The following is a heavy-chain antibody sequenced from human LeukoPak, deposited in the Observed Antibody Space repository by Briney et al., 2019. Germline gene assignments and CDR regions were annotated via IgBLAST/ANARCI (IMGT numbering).Heavy chain of an antibody. CDR1: GYTFTSFL. J-gene: IGHJ4*02. Sequence: ASVKVSCKASGYTFTSFLISWVRQAPGQGLEWMGWISGYDGNTKYAQRFQGRVTMTTDTSTSTAHMELRSLRSDDTAVYYCARTGVATIIDYWGQGTLVTVSS. D-gene: IGHD5-12*01. V-gene: IGHV1-18*01. CDR2: ISGYDGNT. CDR3: ARTGVATIIDY.